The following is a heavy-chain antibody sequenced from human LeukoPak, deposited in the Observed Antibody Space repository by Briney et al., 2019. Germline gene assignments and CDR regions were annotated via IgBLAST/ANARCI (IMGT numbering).Heavy chain of an antibody. J-gene: IGHJ4*02. D-gene: IGHD5-18*01. Sequence: ASVKVSCKTSGYTFTGYYIHWVRQAPGQGLEWMGWINANSGGTNFAQQFQGRVTMTRDTSISTAYMELSRLESDDTAAYYCVRDPLDATMDLDYWGQGTLVTVSS. CDR1: GYTFTGYY. CDR3: VRDPLDATMDLDY. CDR2: INANSGGT. V-gene: IGHV1-2*02.